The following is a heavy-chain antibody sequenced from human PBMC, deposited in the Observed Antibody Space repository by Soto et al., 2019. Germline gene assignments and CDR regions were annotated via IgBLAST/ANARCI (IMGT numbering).Heavy chain of an antibody. V-gene: IGHV2-5*01. J-gene: IGHJ3*02. Sequence: SGPTLVNPTQTLTLTCTFSGFSLSTSGVGVGWIRQPPGKALEWLALIYWNDDKRYSPSLKSRLTITKHTSKNQVVLTMTNMDPVDTATYYCAHRRNMPKKGPAAFDIWGQGTMVTVSS. CDR1: GFSLSTSGVG. CDR3: AHRRNMPKKGPAAFDI. D-gene: IGHD2-2*01. CDR2: IYWNDDK.